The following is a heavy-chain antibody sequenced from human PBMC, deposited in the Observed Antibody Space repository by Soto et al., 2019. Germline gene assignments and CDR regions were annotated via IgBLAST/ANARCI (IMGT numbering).Heavy chain of an antibody. CDR1: GGSTSGYY. J-gene: IGHJ5*02. CDR3: ARHKKWAEQGWFDP. V-gene: IGHV4-59*01. CDR2: IHSSGTT. Sequence: QVQLQESGPGLVKPSETVSVTCNVSGGSTSGYYWTWIRQSPGKGLEWIGYIHSSGTTTYNPSLTSRVAISIDTSMNQVYLRVTSVTAADTAIYYCARHKKWAEQGWFDPWGQGTQVTVSS. D-gene: IGHD1-26*01.